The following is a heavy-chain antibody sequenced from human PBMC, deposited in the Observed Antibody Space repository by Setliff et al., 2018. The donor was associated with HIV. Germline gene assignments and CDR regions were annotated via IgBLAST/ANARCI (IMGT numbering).Heavy chain of an antibody. D-gene: IGHD2-21*02. Sequence: SVMVSCKASGGSFSRSAISWVRQAPGQGLEWMGGIIPMFDTANYAERFHGRVTMTADDSTSTVYMELSRLRPEDTAVYYCARDLGGDDSRYWYFDVWGRGTLVTVSS. V-gene: IGHV1-69*13. CDR3: ARDLGGDDSRYWYFDV. CDR1: GGSFSRSA. CDR2: IIPMFDTA. J-gene: IGHJ2*01.